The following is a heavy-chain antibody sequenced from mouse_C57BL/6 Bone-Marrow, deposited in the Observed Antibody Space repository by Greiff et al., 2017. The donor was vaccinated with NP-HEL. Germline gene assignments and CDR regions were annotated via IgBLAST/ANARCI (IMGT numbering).Heavy chain of an antibody. CDR2: ISPGGDYT. J-gene: IGHJ3*01. V-gene: IGHV5-9-1*02. Sequence: EVQRVESGAGLVKPGGSLKLSCAASGFTFSSYAMSWVRQTPEKRLEWVAYISPGGDYTYYADTVKGRFTFSRDNAMNTLYLQMSSLKSEDTAMYYCTREGAAYWGQGTLVTVSA. CDR3: TREGAAY. CDR1: GFTFSSYA.